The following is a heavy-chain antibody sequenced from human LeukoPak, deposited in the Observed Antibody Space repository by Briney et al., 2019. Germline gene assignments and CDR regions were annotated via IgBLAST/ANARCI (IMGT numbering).Heavy chain of an antibody. CDR2: IYPGDSDT. Sequence: GESLKISCKGSGYSFTSYWIGWVRQMPGKGLEWMGIIYPGDSDTRYSPSFQGQVTISADKSISTAYLQWNSLKASDTAMYYCARIYDILTGYQNWFDPWGQGTLVTVSS. D-gene: IGHD3-9*01. V-gene: IGHV5-51*01. CDR1: GYSFTSYW. CDR3: ARIYDILTGYQNWFDP. J-gene: IGHJ5*02.